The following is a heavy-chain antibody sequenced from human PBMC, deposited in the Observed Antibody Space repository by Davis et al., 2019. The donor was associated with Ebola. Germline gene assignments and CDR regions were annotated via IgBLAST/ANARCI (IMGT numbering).Heavy chain of an antibody. CDR1: GFTLTGYD. D-gene: IGHD6-13*01. Sequence: PGGSLRLSCAASGFTLTGYDMNWVRQAPGKGLQWVAVIWDDGSNKYYADSVKGRFTISRDNSKNTLSLQMNSLRAEDTAVYYCARDFGLAAAGTAFDYWGQGTLVTVSS. CDR2: IWDDGSNK. J-gene: IGHJ4*02. CDR3: ARDFGLAAAGTAFDY. V-gene: IGHV3-33*01.